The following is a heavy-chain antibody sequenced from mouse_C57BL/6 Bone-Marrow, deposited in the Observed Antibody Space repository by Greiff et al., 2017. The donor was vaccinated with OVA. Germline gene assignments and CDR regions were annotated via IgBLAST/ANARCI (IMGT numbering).Heavy chain of an antibody. CDR3: ARGTTVVASYYAMDY. J-gene: IGHJ4*01. D-gene: IGHD1-1*01. V-gene: IGHV1-81*01. CDR1: GYTFTSYG. CDR2: IYPRSGNT. Sequence: VQLVESGAELARPGASVKLSCKASGYTFTSYGISWVKQRTGQGLEWIGEIYPRSGNTYYNEKFKGKATLTADKSSSTAYMELRSLTSEDSAVYFCARGTTVVASYYAMDYWGQGTSVTVSS.